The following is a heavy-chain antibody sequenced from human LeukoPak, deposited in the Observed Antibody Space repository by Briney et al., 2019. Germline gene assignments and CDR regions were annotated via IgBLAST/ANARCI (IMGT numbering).Heavy chain of an antibody. CDR2: IYYSGST. D-gene: IGHD6-19*01. V-gene: IGHV4-59*01. Sequence: PSETLSLSCTVSGCSISSYYLSWFRQAPGKGLEWVGYIYYSGSTNYNPSLQSRVTISVDTSGKNLFSLKINHVTAADTAVYYCVIGLAGYGGGDGAFDAGGRGTMVTVSS. CDR3: VIGLAGYGGGDGAFDA. CDR1: GCSISSYY. J-gene: IGHJ3*01.